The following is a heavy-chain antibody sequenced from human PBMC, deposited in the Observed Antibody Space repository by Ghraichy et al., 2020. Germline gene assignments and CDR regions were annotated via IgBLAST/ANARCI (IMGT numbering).Heavy chain of an antibody. D-gene: IGHD2-2*01. J-gene: IGHJ4*02. CDR3: AREPAAPRTEGSYFDY. Sequence: SVKVSCKASGGTFSSYAISWVRQAPGQGLEWMGRIIPILGIANYAQKFQGRVTITADKSTSTAYMELSSLRSEDTAVYYCAREPAAPRTEGSYFDYWGQGTLVTVSS. CDR2: IIPILGIA. CDR1: GGTFSSYA. V-gene: IGHV1-69*04.